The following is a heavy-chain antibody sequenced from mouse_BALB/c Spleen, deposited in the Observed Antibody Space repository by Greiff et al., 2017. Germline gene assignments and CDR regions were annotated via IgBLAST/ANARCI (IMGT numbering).Heavy chain of an antibody. Sequence: VQLQESGAELARPGASVKLSCKASGYTFTSYWMQWVKQRPGQGLEWIGAIYPGDGDTRYTQKFKGKATLTADKSSSTAYMQLSSLASEDSAVYYCARSAGNDWCQGTTLTVSS. CDR3: ARSAGND. V-gene: IGHV1-87*01. CDR1: GYTFTSYW. D-gene: IGHD2-1*01. CDR2: IYPGDGDT. J-gene: IGHJ2*01.